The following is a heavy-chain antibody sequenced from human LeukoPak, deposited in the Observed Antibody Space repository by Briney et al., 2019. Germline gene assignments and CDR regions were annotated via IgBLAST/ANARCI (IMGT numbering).Heavy chain of an antibody. Sequence: PSETLSLTCTVAGDSVRSYYGSWIRQSPGNGREWIGYIYYRGASKYSPSLNSPLSVSVHTSKNQVSLTLTSVTVADTAVYYCASGGEGGFYYGFETWGQGTLVTVSS. D-gene: IGHD3-10*01. V-gene: IGHV4-59*02. CDR2: IYYRGAS. J-gene: IGHJ4*02. CDR3: ASGGEGGFYYGFET. CDR1: GDSVRSYY.